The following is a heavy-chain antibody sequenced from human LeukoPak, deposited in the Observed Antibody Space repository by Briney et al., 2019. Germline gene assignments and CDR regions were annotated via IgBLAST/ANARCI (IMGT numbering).Heavy chain of an antibody. CDR3: AKRPGRGDS. CDR1: XXTXNNFA. D-gene: IGHD2-15*01. J-gene: IGHJ4*02. Sequence: XLSCXXSXXTXNNFAXNWVRQAPGEGLEWVSGISSSGGTTYYADSVQGRFTISRDNSNNTLYLQMNSLRAEDTAVYYCAKRPGRGDSWGQGTQXTVXS. V-gene: IGHV3-23*01. CDR2: ISSSGGTT.